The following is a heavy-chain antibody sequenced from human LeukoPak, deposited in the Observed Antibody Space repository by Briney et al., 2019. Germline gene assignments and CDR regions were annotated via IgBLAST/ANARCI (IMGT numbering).Heavy chain of an antibody. V-gene: IGHV3-33*06. J-gene: IGHJ4*02. CDR1: GFTFSSYG. CDR2: IWYDGSNK. D-gene: IGHD3-3*01. Sequence: PGRSLRLSCAASGFTFSSYGMHWVRQAPGKGLEWVAVIWYDGSNKYYADSVKGRFTISRDNSKNTLYLQMNSLRAEDTAVYYCAKAYYDFWSGYYTVWYFDYWGQGTLVTVSS. CDR3: AKAYYDFWSGYYTVWYFDY.